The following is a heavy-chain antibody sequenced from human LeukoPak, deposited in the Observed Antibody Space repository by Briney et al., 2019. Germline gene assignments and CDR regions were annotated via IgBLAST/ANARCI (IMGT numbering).Heavy chain of an antibody. V-gene: IGHV4-39*01. CDR2: IYYSGNT. Sequence: PSETLSLTCTVSGGSIRNSGYYWGWIRQPPGKGLEWIVSIYYSGNTYYNPSLKSRVTISVDTSKNQFSLKLRSVTAADPAVYYCARQGYADFSSRPFDYWGQGTLVTVSS. J-gene: IGHJ4*02. CDR3: ARQGYADFSSRPFDY. CDR1: GGSIRNSGYY. D-gene: IGHD4-17*01.